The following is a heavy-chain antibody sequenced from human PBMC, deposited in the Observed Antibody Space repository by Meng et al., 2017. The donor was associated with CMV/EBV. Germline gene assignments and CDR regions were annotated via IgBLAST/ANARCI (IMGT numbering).Heavy chain of an antibody. Sequence: ASVKVSCKASGYTFTSYDINWVRQATGQGLEWMGWMNPNSGNTGYAQKFQGRVTMTRNTSMSTAYMELSSLRSEDTAVYYCAREGRGYSYGYYYYYGMDVWGQGTTVTVSS. D-gene: IGHD5-18*01. CDR1: GYTFTSYD. CDR2: MNPNSGNT. J-gene: IGHJ6*02. V-gene: IGHV1-8*01. CDR3: AREGRGYSYGYYYYYGMDV.